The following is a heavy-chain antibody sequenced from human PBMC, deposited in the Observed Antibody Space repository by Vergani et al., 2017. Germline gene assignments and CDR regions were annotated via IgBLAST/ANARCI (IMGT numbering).Heavy chain of an antibody. J-gene: IGHJ4*02. D-gene: IGHD3-16*02. V-gene: IGHV3-9*01. CDR1: GFTFDDYA. CDR3: AKGALGELSFSSDY. Sequence: EVQLVESGGGLVQPGRSLRLSCAASGFTFDDYAMHWVRQAPGKGLEWVSGISWNSGSIGYADSVKGRFTISRDNAKNSLYLQINSLRAEDTALYYCAKGALGELSFSSDYWGQGTLVTVSS. CDR2: ISWNSGSI.